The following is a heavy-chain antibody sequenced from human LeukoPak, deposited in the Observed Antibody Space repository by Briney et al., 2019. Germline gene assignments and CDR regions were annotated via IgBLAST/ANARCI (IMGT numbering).Heavy chain of an antibody. Sequence: PSETLSLTCTVSGGSISSGSYYWSWIRQPAGKGLEWIGRIYTSGSTNYNPSLKSRVTISVDTSKNQFSLKLSSVTAADTAVYYCARDATVEAVAGGFDYWGQGTLVTVSS. CDR3: ARDATVEAVAGGFDY. V-gene: IGHV4-61*02. J-gene: IGHJ4*02. CDR2: IYTSGST. CDR1: GGSISSGSYY. D-gene: IGHD6-19*01.